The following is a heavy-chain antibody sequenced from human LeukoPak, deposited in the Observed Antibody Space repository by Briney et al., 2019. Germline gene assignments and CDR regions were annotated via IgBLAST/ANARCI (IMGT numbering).Heavy chain of an antibody. CDR1: GYTLTELS. CDR2: FDPEDGET. J-gene: IGHJ5*02. V-gene: IGHV1-24*01. D-gene: IGHD6-25*01. Sequence: ASVKVSGKVSGYTLTELSMHWVRQAPGKGLEWMGGFDPEDGETIYAQKYQRRVTMTEDTSTDTAYMKLNSLKSEDTAIYYCFKFAAGPDPYYPWGQGTLVTVSS. CDR3: FKFAAGPDPYYP.